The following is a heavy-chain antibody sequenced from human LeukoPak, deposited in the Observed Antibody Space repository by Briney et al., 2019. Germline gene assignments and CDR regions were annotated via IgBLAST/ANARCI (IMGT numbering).Heavy chain of an antibody. Sequence: PGGSLRLSCAASGFTFSSYGMNWVRQAPGKRLEWVSYISSSSDSIYYADSVKGRFTISRDNAENSLYLQMNSLRDEDTAVYYSTRDVDHYFDYWGQGTLVTVSS. CDR2: ISSSSDSI. CDR1: GFTFSSYG. J-gene: IGHJ4*02. V-gene: IGHV3-48*02. CDR3: TRDVDHYFDY.